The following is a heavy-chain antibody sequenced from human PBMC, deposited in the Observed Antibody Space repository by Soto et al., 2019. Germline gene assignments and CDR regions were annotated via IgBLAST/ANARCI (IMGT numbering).Heavy chain of an antibody. V-gene: IGHV4-39*01. D-gene: IGHD3-3*01. CDR3: ARQNYDSWSGYGGWFDP. J-gene: IGHJ5*02. CDR1: GGSTRSSTHY. CDR2: IAFSGST. Sequence: PSETLSLTCTVSGGSTRSSTHYWGWIRQPPGKGLEWIGSIAFSGSTYYKMSLKSRVIISIDTSKNHFSLTLSSVTAADTAVYYCARQNYDSWSGYGGWFDPWGQGTLVTVSS.